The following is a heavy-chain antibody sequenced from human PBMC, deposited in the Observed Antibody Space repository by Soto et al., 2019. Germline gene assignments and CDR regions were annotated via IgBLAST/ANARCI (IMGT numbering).Heavy chain of an antibody. CDR3: AKGQSTYYDFWSRYYDWFDP. Sequence: PGGSLRLSCAASGFTFSNYAMSWVRQAPGKGLEWISTISGSGGSTYYADPVKGRFTISRDNSKNTLYLQMNSLRAEDTAVYYCAKGQSTYYDFWSRYYDWFDPWGQGTLVTVSS. J-gene: IGHJ5*02. CDR1: GFTFSNYA. V-gene: IGHV3-23*01. D-gene: IGHD3-3*01. CDR2: ISGSGGST.